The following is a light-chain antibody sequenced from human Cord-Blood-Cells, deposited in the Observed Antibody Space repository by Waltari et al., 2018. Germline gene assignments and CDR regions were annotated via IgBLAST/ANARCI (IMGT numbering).Light chain of an antibody. Sequence: QPVLTQPTSASAFLVDSVTLTRTLLSGSGHYNVDAYQQRPGKGPRFVMRGGTGGIVGSKGDGIPDRFSVLGSGLNRYRTIKNIQEEDESDYHGGADHGSGSNFVWVFGGGTKLAVL. J-gene: IGLJ3*02. CDR3: GADHGSGSNFVWV. CDR2: GGTGGIVG. V-gene: IGLV9-49*01. CDR1: SGSGHYN.